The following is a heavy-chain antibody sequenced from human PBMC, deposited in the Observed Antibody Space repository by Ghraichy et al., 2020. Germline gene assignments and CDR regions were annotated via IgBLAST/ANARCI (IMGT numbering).Heavy chain of an antibody. J-gene: IGHJ4*02. CDR1: GGTFSSYA. Sequence: SVKVSCKASGGTFSSYAISWVRQAPGQGLEWMGGIIPIFGTANYAQKFQGRVTITADESTSTAYMELSSLRSEDTAVYYCARGEYYYDSSGYYWDFDYWGQGTLVTVSS. D-gene: IGHD3-22*01. CDR2: IIPIFGTA. V-gene: IGHV1-69*13. CDR3: ARGEYYYDSSGYYWDFDY.